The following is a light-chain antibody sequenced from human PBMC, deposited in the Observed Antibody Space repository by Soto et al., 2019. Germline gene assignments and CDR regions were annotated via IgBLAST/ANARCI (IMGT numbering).Light chain of an antibody. CDR1: QSVLYSSNNKNY. CDR3: QQYYSNPPRLYT. J-gene: IGKJ2*01. V-gene: IGKV4-1*01. Sequence: DIVMTQSPDSLAVSLGERATINCKSSQSVLYSSNNKNYLAWYQQKPGQPPKLLIYWASTRESGVPDLFSGRGSGTDFNLTISSLQAEDVAVYYCQQYYSNPPRLYTFGQGTKLEIK. CDR2: WAS.